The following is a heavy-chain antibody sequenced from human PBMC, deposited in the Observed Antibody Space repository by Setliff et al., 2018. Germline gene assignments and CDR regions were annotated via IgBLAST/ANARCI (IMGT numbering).Heavy chain of an antibody. J-gene: IGHJ6*03. Sequence: ASVKVSCKASGYTFTGYYMHWVRQAPGQGREWMGWISPYNGDTSYTQKLQDRVTMTTDISTSTAFMELRSLTSDDTAVYYCTRDPTGSNFYNFQFYMDVWGKGTTVTVSS. CDR2: ISPYNGDT. CDR1: GYTFTGYY. D-gene: IGHD1-1*01. V-gene: IGHV1-18*04. CDR3: TRDPTGSNFYNFQFYMDV.